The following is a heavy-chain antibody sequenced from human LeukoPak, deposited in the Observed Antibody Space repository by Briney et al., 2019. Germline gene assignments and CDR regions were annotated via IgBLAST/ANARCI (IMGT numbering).Heavy chain of an antibody. V-gene: IGHV4-4*07. CDR2: IYTSGST. CDR3: AGDNHLWIRAFDI. Sequence: SETLSLTCTVSGGSISSCYWSWIRQPAGKGLEWIGRIYTSGSTNYNPSLKSRVTMSVDTSKNQFSLKLSSVTAADTAVYYCAGDNHLWIRAFDIWGQGTMVTVSS. CDR1: GGSISSCY. J-gene: IGHJ3*02. D-gene: IGHD5-12*01.